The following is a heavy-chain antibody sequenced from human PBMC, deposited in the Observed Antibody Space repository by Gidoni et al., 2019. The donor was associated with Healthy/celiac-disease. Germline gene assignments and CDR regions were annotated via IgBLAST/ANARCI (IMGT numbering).Heavy chain of an antibody. J-gene: IGHJ5*02. CDR1: GGSISSGGYY. Sequence: QVQLQESGPGLVKPSQTLSLTCTASGGSISSGGYYWSWIRQHPGKGLEWIGYIYYSGSTYYNPSLKSRVTISVDTSKNQFSLKLSSVTAADTAVYYCARFSRRAANWFDPWGQGTLVTVSS. CDR3: ARFSRRAANWFDP. CDR2: IYYSGST. V-gene: IGHV4-31*03.